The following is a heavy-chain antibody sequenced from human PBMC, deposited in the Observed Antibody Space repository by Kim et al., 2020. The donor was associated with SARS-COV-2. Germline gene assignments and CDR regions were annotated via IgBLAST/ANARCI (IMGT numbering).Heavy chain of an antibody. D-gene: IGHD3-22*01. J-gene: IGHJ4*02. CDR3: SLSNSGYSDY. Sequence: GGSLRLSCSASGFTFSARAMHWVRQAPGKGLEYVSAISGSGDSTYHADSVKGSFTISRDNSKNTLYLQMSSLSAEDTAVYYCSLSNSGYSDYWGVGTLVT. CDR2: ISGSGDST. CDR1: GFTFSARA. V-gene: IGHV3-64D*06.